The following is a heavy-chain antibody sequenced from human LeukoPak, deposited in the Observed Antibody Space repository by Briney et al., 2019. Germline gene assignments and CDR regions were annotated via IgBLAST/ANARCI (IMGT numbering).Heavy chain of an antibody. CDR2: VMSGRGST. V-gene: IGHV3-11*05. Sequence: GGSLRLSCAVSGFSVSDYSISWIRLSPGKGPEWISYVMSGRGSTNYADSVKGRFTISRDNAKNSVALQLGGLRADDTAVYFCARERRGSYYAFESWGQGTLVPVSS. J-gene: IGHJ4*02. CDR3: ARERRGSYYAFES. D-gene: IGHD3-16*01. CDR1: GFSVSDYS.